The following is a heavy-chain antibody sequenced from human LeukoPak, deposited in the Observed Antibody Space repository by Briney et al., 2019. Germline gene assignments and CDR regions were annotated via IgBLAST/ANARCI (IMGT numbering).Heavy chain of an antibody. D-gene: IGHD6-19*01. V-gene: IGHV3-48*02. CDR2: ISSSSGTI. CDR3: AKDAGYSSGWYGYNWFDP. Sequence: GGSLRLSCAASGFTFSSHDMNWVRQAPGKGLEWVSHISSSSGTIYYVDSVKGRFTISRDNAKNSLFLQMNSLRDEDTAVYYCAKDAGYSSGWYGYNWFDPWGQGTLVTVSS. CDR1: GFTFSSHD. J-gene: IGHJ5*02.